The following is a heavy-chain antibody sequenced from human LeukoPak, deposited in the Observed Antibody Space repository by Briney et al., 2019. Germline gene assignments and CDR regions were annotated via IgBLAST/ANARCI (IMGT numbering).Heavy chain of an antibody. CDR3: ARGLDLWFGNDAFDI. CDR1: GGSFSSGSYY. D-gene: IGHD3-10*01. V-gene: IGHV4-61*02. CDR2: IYTSGST. J-gene: IGHJ3*02. Sequence: SETLSLTCTVSGGSFSSGSYYWSWIRQPAGKGLGWIGRIYTSGSTNYNPSLKSRVTMSVDTSKNQFSLKLSSVTAADTAVYYCARGLDLWFGNDAFDIWGQGTMVTVSS.